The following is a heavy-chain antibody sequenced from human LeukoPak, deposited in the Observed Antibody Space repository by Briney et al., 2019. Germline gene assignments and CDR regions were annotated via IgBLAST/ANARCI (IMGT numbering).Heavy chain of an antibody. CDR2: IKEDGSER. V-gene: IGHV3-7*01. CDR3: ARDQSQLGPNYYYYGMDV. CDR1: GFTFHYW. J-gene: IGHJ6*02. Sequence: PGGSLRLSCAVSGFTFHYWMAWVRQAPGKGLEWVANIKEDGSERHCADSVRDRFTIYRDNAKNSLYLQMNSLRAEDTAVYYCARDQSQLGPNYYYYGMDVWGQGTTVTVSS. D-gene: IGHD1-1*01.